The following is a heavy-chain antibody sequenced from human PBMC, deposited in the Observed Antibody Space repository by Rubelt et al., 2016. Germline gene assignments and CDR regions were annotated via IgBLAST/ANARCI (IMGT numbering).Heavy chain of an antibody. CDR3: VIGASWAFDI. D-gene: IGHD3-16*01. V-gene: IGHV3-7*01. Sequence: EVQLVQSGGGLVQPGGSLRLSCAASGFTFSSYWMSWARQAPGKGLEYVATIKGDGSERYYVDSVRGRFTISRDNAKNSLYLQMSTLGVDDTATYYCVIGASWAFDIWGQGTIVSVSS. J-gene: IGHJ3*02. CDR1: GFTFSSYW. CDR2: IKGDGSER.